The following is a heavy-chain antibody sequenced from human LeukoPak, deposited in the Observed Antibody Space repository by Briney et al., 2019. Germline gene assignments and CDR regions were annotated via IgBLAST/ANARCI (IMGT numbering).Heavy chain of an antibody. D-gene: IGHD2-15*01. CDR3: ASVQGYCSGGSCSDDY. V-gene: IGHV4-30-4*01. Sequence: PSQTLSLTCTVSGGSVSSGGFYWSWIRQPPGKALEWIGYIYYSGSTYYNPALKSRVTISVDTSKNQFSLKLSSVIAADTAVYYCASVQGYCSGGSCSDDYWGQGTLVTVSS. CDR1: GGSVSSGGFY. J-gene: IGHJ4*02. CDR2: IYYSGST.